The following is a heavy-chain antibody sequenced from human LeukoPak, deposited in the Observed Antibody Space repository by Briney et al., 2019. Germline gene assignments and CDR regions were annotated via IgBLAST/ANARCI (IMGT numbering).Heavy chain of an antibody. J-gene: IGHJ4*02. CDR2: FSASGST. CDR3: AQDLSYIGLDN. Sequence: GGSLRLPCAASGFTFRNYGMNWVRQAPGKGLEWVSAFSASGSTYYADSVKGRFTVSRDNSENMLYLQMNSLRAEDTAVYYCAQDLSYIGLDNWGQGTLVTVSS. V-gene: IGHV3-23*01. D-gene: IGHD2-15*01. CDR1: GFTFRNYG.